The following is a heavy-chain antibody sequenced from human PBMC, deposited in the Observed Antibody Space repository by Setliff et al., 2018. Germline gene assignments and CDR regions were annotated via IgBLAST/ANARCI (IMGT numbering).Heavy chain of an antibody. D-gene: IGHD2-2*01. V-gene: IGHV4-39*01. CDR1: GDSMNSGVYY. CDR3: ARSESCGSTHCSPYDY. Sequence: SETLSLTCKVSGDSMNSGVYYWAWIRQPPGKGLEWIGRIYSGGTTYYNSSLKSRVTISVDTSKSQFSLRLNSVTAADTAVYYCARSESCGSTHCSPYDYWGQGTLVTVSS. CDR2: IYSGGTT. J-gene: IGHJ4*02.